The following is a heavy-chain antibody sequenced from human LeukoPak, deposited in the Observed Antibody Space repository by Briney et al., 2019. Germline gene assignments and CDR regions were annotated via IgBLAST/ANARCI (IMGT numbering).Heavy chain of an antibody. V-gene: IGHV3-11*05. CDR3: ARGYYPPEY. CDR1: GFTFSDYY. Sequence: GGSLRLSCAVSGFTFSDYYMSWIRQAPGKGLEWVSDISSSRRYTNYADSVKGRFTISRDNANNSLYLQMNSLRAEDTAVYYCARGYYPPEYWGPGTLVTVSS. CDR2: ISSSRRYT. D-gene: IGHD1-26*01. J-gene: IGHJ4*02.